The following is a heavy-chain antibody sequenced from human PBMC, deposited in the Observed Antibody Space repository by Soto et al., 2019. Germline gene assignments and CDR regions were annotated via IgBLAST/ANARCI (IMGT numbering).Heavy chain of an antibody. D-gene: IGHD3-10*01. J-gene: IGHJ6*02. CDR2: INHSGST. Sequence: SETLSLTCAVYGGSFSGYYWSWIRQPPGKGLEWIGEINHSGSTNYNPSLKSRVTISVDTSKNQFSLKLSSVTAADTAVYYYGSGSRYGMDVWGQGTTVTVSS. CDR3: GSGSRYGMDV. CDR1: GGSFSGYY. V-gene: IGHV4-34*01.